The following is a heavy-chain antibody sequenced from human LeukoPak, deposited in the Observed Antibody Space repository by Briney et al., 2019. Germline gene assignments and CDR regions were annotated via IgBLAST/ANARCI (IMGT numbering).Heavy chain of an antibody. CDR2: ISSSGSTI. CDR1: GFTFSSYE. Sequence: PGGSLRLSCAASGFTFSSYEMNWVRQAPGKGLEWVSYISSSGSTIYYADSVKGRFTISRDNAKNTLYLQMNSLRAEDTAVYYCARERLVGATIRNWFDPWGQGTLVTVSS. CDR3: ARERLVGATIRNWFDP. J-gene: IGHJ5*02. D-gene: IGHD1-26*01. V-gene: IGHV3-48*03.